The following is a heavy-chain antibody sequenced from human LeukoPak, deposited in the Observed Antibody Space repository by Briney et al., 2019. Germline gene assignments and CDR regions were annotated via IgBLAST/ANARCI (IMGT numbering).Heavy chain of an antibody. V-gene: IGHV4-39*07. D-gene: IGHD1-26*01. CDR1: GGSISITSYY. CDR2: MYSSGST. CDR3: ARDVGATPGYFDY. J-gene: IGHJ4*02. Sequence: SETLSLTCTVSGGSISITSYYWGWIRQPPGKGLEWIGSMYSSGSTYYNPSLKSRVTISVDTSKNQFSLKLSSVTAADTAVYYCARDVGATPGYFDYWGQGTLVTVSS.